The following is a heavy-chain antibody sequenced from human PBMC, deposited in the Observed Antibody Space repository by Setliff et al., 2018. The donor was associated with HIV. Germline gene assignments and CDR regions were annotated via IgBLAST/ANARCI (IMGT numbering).Heavy chain of an antibody. V-gene: IGHV1-3*01. CDR2: INVGSGNT. D-gene: IGHD6-19*01. Sequence: WASVKVSCKASGYGFTRKIIHWVRQAPGQRLEWMGWINVGSGNTKYSLRFQDRVTLTRDTSATTAYMELSSLRSEDTAVYYCARDVGSVWHNWFDPWGQGTLVTVSS. CDR1: GYGFTRKI. J-gene: IGHJ5*02. CDR3: ARDVGSVWHNWFDP.